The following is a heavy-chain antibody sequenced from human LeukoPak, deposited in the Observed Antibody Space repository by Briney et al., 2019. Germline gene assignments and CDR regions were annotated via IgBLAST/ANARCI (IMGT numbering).Heavy chain of an antibody. V-gene: IGHV4-34*01. CDR2: INHSGST. J-gene: IGHJ5*02. Sequence: SETLSLTCAVYGGSFSGYYWSWIRQPPGKGLEWIGEINHSGSTNYNPSLKSRVTISVDTSKNQFSLRLSSVTAADTAVYYCARPLRFLEFNWFDPWGQGTLVTVSS. CDR1: GGSFSGYY. D-gene: IGHD3-3*01. CDR3: ARPLRFLEFNWFDP.